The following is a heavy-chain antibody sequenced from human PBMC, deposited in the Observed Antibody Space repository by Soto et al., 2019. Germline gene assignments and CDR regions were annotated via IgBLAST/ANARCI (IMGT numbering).Heavy chain of an antibody. D-gene: IGHD2-8*01. Sequence: PSETLSLTCAVSGGSISSSNWWSWVRQPPGKGLEWIGEIYHSGSTNYNPSLKSRVTISVDKSKNQFSLKLSSVTAADTAVYYCARNDVLMVYRGGFDPWGQGTLVTVSS. CDR3: ARNDVLMVYRGGFDP. CDR2: IYHSGST. J-gene: IGHJ5*02. V-gene: IGHV4-4*02. CDR1: GGSISSSNW.